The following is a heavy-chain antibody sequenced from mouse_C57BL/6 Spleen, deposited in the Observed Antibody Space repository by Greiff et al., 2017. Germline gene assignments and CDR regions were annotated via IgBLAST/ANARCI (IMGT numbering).Heavy chain of an antibody. D-gene: IGHD2-4*01. CDR2: IHPNSGST. J-gene: IGHJ3*01. CDR3: AKPSYDYTAWFAY. V-gene: IGHV1-64*01. Sequence: VQLQQPGAELVKPGASVKLSCKASGYTFTSYWMHWVKQRPGQGLEWIGMIHPNSGSTNYNEKFKSKATLTVDKSSSTAYLQLSSLTSGDSAVYYCAKPSYDYTAWFAYWGQGTLVTVSA. CDR1: GYTFTSYW.